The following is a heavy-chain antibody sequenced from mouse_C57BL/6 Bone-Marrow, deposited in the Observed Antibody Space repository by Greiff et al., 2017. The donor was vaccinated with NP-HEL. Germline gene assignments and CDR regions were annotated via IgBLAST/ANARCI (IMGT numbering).Heavy chain of an antibody. J-gene: IGHJ4*01. CDR2: ISYDGSN. Sequence: ESGPGLVKPSQSLSLTCSVTGYSITSGYYWNWIRQFPGNKLEWMGYISYDGSNNYNPSLKNRISITRDTSKNQFFLKLNSVTTEDTATYYCAREDGYSCYAMDYWGQGTSVTVSS. CDR3: AREDGYSCYAMDY. V-gene: IGHV3-6*01. D-gene: IGHD2-3*01. CDR1: GYSITSGYY.